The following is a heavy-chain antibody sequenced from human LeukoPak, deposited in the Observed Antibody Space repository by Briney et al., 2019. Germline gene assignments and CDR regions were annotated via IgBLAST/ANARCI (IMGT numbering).Heavy chain of an antibody. CDR1: GFTFSGYD. V-gene: IGHV3-53*01. J-gene: IGHJ5*02. Sequence: GGSLRLSCAASGFTFSGYDMNWVRQAPGKGLEWVSVIYRGGFTYYADSVRGRFSISRDNSKNTLYLQMNSLRAEDTALYYCAREFLGFHPWGQGTLVTVSS. CDR3: AREFLGFHP. D-gene: IGHD2/OR15-2a*01. CDR2: IYRGGFT.